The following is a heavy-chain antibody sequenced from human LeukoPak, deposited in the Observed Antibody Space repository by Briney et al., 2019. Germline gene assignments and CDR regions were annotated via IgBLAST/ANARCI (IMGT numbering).Heavy chain of an antibody. CDR2: IYYSGST. CDR3: ARNGRLGYCSGGSCYSNWFDP. CDR1: GGSISSYY. J-gene: IGHJ5*02. D-gene: IGHD2-15*01. Sequence: SETLSLTCTVSGGSISSYYWSWIRQPPGKGLEWIGNIYYSGSTNYNPSLKSRVTISVDTSKNQFSLKLSSVTAADTAVYYCARNGRLGYCSGGSCYSNWFDPWGQGTLVTVSS. V-gene: IGHV4-59*01.